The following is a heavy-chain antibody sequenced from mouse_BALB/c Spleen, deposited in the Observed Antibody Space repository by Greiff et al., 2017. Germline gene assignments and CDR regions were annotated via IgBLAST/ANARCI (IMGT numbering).Heavy chain of an antibody. CDR3: ARYWGGRYYFDY. CDR2: ISYSGST. CDR1: GDSITSGY. D-gene: IGHD4-1*01. Sequence: EVKLQESGPSLVKPSQTLSLTCSVTGDSITSGYWNWIRKFPGNKLEYMGYISYSGSTYYNPSLKSRISITRDTSKNQYYLQLNSVTTEDTATYYCARYWGGRYYFDYWGQGTTLTVSS. V-gene: IGHV3-8*02. J-gene: IGHJ2*01.